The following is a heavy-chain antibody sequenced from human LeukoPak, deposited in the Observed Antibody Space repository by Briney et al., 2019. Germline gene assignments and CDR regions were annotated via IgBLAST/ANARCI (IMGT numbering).Heavy chain of an antibody. Sequence: PGGSLRLSCAASGFTLSSYSMNWVRQAPGKGLEWVSYISSSSTIYYADSVKGRFTISRDNAKNSLYLQMNSLRAEDTAVYYCAAQEDYYDSSGPGGQGTLVTVSS. CDR1: GFTLSSYS. CDR3: AAQEDYYDSSGP. CDR2: ISSSSTI. D-gene: IGHD3-22*01. V-gene: IGHV3-48*01. J-gene: IGHJ4*02.